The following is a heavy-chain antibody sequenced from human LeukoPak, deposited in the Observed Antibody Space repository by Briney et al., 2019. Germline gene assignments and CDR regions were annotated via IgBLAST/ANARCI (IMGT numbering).Heavy chain of an antibody. CDR3: ARSLHSGSYFPY. D-gene: IGHD3-10*01. Sequence: ASVKVSCKASGYTFTGYYMHWVRQAPGQGLEWMGWINPNSGGTNYAQKFQGRVTMTRDTSISTAYMELSRLRSDDTAVYYCARSLHSGSYFPYWGRGTLVTVSS. J-gene: IGHJ4*02. V-gene: IGHV1-2*02. CDR2: INPNSGGT. CDR1: GYTFTGYY.